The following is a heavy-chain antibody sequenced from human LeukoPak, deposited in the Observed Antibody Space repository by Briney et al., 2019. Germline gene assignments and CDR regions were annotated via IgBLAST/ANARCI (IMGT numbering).Heavy chain of an antibody. CDR3: ARDLDYYYGMDV. CDR2: IYYSGST. CDR1: GGSISSSSYY. J-gene: IGHJ6*02. Sequence: SETLSLTCTVSGGSISSSSYYWGWIRQPPGKGLEWIGYIYYSGSTNYNPSLKSRVTISVDTSKNQFSLKLSSVTAADTAVYYCARDLDYYYGMDVWGQGTTVTASS. V-gene: IGHV4-61*01.